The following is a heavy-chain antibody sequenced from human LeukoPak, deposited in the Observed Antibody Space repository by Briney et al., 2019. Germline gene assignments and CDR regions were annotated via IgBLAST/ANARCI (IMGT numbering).Heavy chain of an antibody. V-gene: IGHV1-3*01. Sequence: ASVKVSCKASGYTFTSYGISWVRQAPGQRLEWMGWINAGNGNTKFSHEFQGRVTITRDTSASTAYMELNSLRSDDTAVYYCARDVGWEPRMDAFDIWGQGTMVTVSS. CDR3: ARDVGWEPRMDAFDI. J-gene: IGHJ3*02. CDR2: INAGNGNT. D-gene: IGHD1-26*01. CDR1: GYTFTSYG.